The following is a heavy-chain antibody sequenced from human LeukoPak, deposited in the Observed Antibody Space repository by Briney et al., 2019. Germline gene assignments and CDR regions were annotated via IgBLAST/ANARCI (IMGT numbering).Heavy chain of an antibody. CDR3: ARDIETAGLFLDY. V-gene: IGHV3-7*01. Sequence: GGSLRLSCAASGFTFSSYWMSWVRQAPGKGLEWVANIKQDGSEKDYMDSVKGRFTISRDNAKNSLYLQMNSLRAEDTAVYYCARDIETAGLFLDYWGQGTLVTVSS. CDR1: GFTFSSYW. CDR2: IKQDGSEK. D-gene: IGHD6-13*01. J-gene: IGHJ4*02.